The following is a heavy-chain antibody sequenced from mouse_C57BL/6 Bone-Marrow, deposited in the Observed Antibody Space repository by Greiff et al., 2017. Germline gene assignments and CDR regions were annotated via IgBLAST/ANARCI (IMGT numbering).Heavy chain of an antibody. D-gene: IGHD1-1*01. V-gene: IGHV5-6*02. CDR3: ARKWSTTVSQFAY. CDR1: GFTFSSYG. Sequence: DVMLVESGGDLVKPGGSLKLSCAASGFTFSSYGMSWVRQTPDKRLEWVATISSGGSYTYYPDSVKGRFTISRDNAKKTLYLQMSSLKSEDTAMYYCARKWSTTVSQFAYWGQGTLVTVSA. J-gene: IGHJ3*01. CDR2: ISSGGSYT.